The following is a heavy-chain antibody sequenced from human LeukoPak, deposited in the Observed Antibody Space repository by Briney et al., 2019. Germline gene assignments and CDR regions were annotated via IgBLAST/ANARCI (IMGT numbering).Heavy chain of an antibody. CDR3: ARELLLDYYDSSGYAFDI. D-gene: IGHD3-22*01. CDR2: INHSGST. Sequence: PSETLSLTCAVYGGSFSGYYWGWIRQPPGKGLEWIGGINHSGSTNYNPSLKSRVTISVDTSKNQFSLKLSSVTAADTAVYYCARELLLDYYDSSGYAFDIWGQGTMVTVSS. V-gene: IGHV4-34*01. CDR1: GGSFSGYY. J-gene: IGHJ3*02.